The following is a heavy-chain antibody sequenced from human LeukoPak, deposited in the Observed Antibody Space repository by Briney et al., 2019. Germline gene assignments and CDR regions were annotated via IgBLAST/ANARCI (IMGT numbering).Heavy chain of an antibody. D-gene: IGHD3-10*01. CDR2: ISGSGGST. V-gene: IGHV3-23*01. J-gene: IGHJ4*02. Sequence: GGSLRLSCAASGFTFSSYAMRWVRQAPGKGLEWISSISGSGGSTNSADSVKGRFTISRDNSKNTLYLQMNSLRAEDTAVYYCAKEASLAGSFDYWGQGTLVTVSS. CDR1: GFTFSSYA. CDR3: AKEASLAGSFDY.